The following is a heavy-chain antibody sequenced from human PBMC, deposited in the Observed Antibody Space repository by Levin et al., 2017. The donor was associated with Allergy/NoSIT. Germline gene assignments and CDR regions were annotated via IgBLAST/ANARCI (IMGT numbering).Heavy chain of an antibody. Sequence: GGSLRLSCAASGFTFTNSAMSWVRQAPGKGLEWVSAISGSGAGTYYADSVKGRFTISKDNSMNTLYLQMNSLRAEDTAVYYCATYSSDWYFVYWGQGTLVTVSS. J-gene: IGHJ4*02. V-gene: IGHV3-23*01. D-gene: IGHD6-25*01. CDR2: ISGSGAGT. CDR1: GFTFTNSA. CDR3: ATYSSDWYFVY.